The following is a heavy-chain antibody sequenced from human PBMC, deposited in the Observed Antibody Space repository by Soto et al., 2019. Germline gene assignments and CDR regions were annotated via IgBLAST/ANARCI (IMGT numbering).Heavy chain of an antibody. Sequence: SSETLSLTCTVSGGSINTFYRSWVRQPAGKGLEWIGRIFSSGSTSFNPSLESQVAMSVDTSKNHFSLNLSSVTAADMAVYYCAREGSYSAYNFAHGIQLWSFDFWGQGALVTVSS. CDR1: GGSINTFY. CDR2: IFSSGST. CDR3: AREGSYSAYNFAHGIQLWSFDF. D-gene: IGHD5-12*01. J-gene: IGHJ4*02. V-gene: IGHV4-4*07.